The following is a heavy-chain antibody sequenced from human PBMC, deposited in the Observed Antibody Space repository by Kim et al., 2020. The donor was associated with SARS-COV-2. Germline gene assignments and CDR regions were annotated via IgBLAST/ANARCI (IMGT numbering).Heavy chain of an antibody. V-gene: IGHV1-69*13. J-gene: IGHJ6*02. CDR2: IIPIFGTA. D-gene: IGHD1-1*01. CDR3: ARDASWTVRKRHRYYYYGMDV. CDR1: GGTFSSYA. Sequence: SVKVSCKASGGTFSSYAISWVRQAPGQGLEWMGGIIPIFGTANYAQKFQGRVTITADESTSTAYMELSSLRSEDTAVYYCARDASWTVRKRHRYYYYGMDVWGQGTTVTVSS.